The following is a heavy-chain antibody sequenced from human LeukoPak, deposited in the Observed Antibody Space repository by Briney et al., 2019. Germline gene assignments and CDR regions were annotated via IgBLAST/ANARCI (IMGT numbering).Heavy chain of an antibody. J-gene: IGHJ3*02. CDR2: ISNGGSST. D-gene: IGHD2-2*01. CDR3: AKSLRVPAAYDAFDI. Sequence: GGSLRLSCAASGFTFSSYAMCWVRQAPGKGLEWVSAISNGGSSTYYADSVKGRFTISQDNSWNTLYLQMNSLRAEDTAVYYCAKSLRVPAAYDAFDIWGQGTMVTVSS. V-gene: IGHV3-23*01. CDR1: GFTFSSYA.